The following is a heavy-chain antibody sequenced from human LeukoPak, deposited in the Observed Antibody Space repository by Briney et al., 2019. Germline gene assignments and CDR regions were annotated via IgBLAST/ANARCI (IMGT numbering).Heavy chain of an antibody. CDR1: GGSISSYY. V-gene: IGHV4-59*01. CDR2: IYYSGST. CDR3: ARGPNSQYFDY. J-gene: IGHJ4*02. Sequence: SETLSLTCSVSGGSISSYYWSWIRQPPGKGLEWIGYIYYSGSTNYNPSLKSRVTISLDMSKNQFSLKLSSVTAADTAVYYCARGPNSQYFDYWGQGTLVTVSS.